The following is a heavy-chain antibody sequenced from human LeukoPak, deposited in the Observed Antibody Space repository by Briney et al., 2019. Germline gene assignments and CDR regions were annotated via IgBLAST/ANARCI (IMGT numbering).Heavy chain of an antibody. CDR3: ATNVDTSDDY. Sequence: GGSLRLSCAASGFTFSSYGMHWVRQAPGKGLEWVAFIRYDGSNKYYADSVKGRFTISRDNSKNTLYLQMNSLRAEDTALHYCATNVDTSDDYWGQGTLVTVSS. CDR2: IRYDGSNK. J-gene: IGHJ4*02. CDR1: GFTFSSYG. D-gene: IGHD5-18*01. V-gene: IGHV3-30*02.